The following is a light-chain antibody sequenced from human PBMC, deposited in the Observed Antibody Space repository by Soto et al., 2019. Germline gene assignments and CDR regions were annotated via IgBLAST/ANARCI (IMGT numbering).Light chain of an antibody. J-gene: IGLJ2*01. CDR2: EVS. CDR1: SSDVGSYNY. Sequence: QSALTQPPSASGSPGQSVTISCTGTSSDVGSYNYVSWYQQHPGKAPKLMIYEVSKRPSGVPDRFSGSKSGNTASLTVSGLQAEDEADSYCSSYAGSNNFVFGGGTKLTVL. CDR3: SSYAGSNNFV. V-gene: IGLV2-8*01.